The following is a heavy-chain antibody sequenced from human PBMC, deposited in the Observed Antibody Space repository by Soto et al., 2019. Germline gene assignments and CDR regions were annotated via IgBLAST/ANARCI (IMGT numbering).Heavy chain of an antibody. D-gene: IGHD3-10*01. V-gene: IGHV3-7*01. Sequence: GGSLRLSCAASGFTFSGYWMSWVRQAPGKGLEWVANIKQDGSEKYYVDSVKGRFTISRDNARNSLYLQMNSLRAEDTAVYYCASAGSGEFDYWGQGTLVTVSS. CDR3: ASAGSGEFDY. CDR1: GFTFSGYW. J-gene: IGHJ4*02. CDR2: IKQDGSEK.